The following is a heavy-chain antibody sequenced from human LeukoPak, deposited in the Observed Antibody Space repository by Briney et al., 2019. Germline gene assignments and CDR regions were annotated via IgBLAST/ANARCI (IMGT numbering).Heavy chain of an antibody. Sequence: ASVKVSCKAPGYTSTGYYMHWVRQAPGQGLEWMGWINPNSGGTNYAQKFQGRVTMTRDTSISTAYMELSRLRSDDTAVYYCARGGYSYGYVADFDYWGQGTLVTVSS. CDR2: INPNSGGT. V-gene: IGHV1-2*02. D-gene: IGHD5-18*01. CDR3: ARGGYSYGYVADFDY. CDR1: GYTSTGYY. J-gene: IGHJ4*02.